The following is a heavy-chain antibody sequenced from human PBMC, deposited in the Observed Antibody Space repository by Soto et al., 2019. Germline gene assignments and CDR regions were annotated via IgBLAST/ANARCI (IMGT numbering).Heavy chain of an antibody. CDR3: AETPPIAVMTVSYFDY. D-gene: IGHD6-19*01. CDR2: IYCADDK. Sequence: QISLKESGPTRVKPTQTLTLTCTVSGFSLSTNGLGVGWIRQPPGKALEWLALIYCADDKRYGPSQKSRLTINKDPSKNQVDLTMTSMDPDETATYYCAETPPIAVMTVSYFDYWGQGTLVTVSS. V-gene: IGHV2-5*06. J-gene: IGHJ4*02. CDR1: GFSLSTNGLG.